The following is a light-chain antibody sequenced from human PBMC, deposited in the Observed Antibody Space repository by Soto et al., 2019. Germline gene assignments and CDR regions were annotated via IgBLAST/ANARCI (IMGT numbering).Light chain of an antibody. V-gene: IGKV1-5*03. CDR3: QQYNSFPT. J-gene: IGKJ1*01. Sequence: DIQMTQSPSTLSASVGDRVTITCRASQSISSWLAWYQQKPGKAPKLLIYKASSLESGVPSRFGGSGSGTEFTLTISSLQPDDFATHYCQQYNSFPTFGQGTKVEIK. CDR1: QSISSW. CDR2: KAS.